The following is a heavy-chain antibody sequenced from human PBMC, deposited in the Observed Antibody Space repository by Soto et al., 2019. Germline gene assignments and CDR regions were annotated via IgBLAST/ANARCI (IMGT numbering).Heavy chain of an antibody. CDR1: GFTFSNYG. V-gene: IGHV3-30*18. D-gene: IGHD3-3*01. CDR2: ISDDGSNK. CDR3: TKRRNVLRFLEWSSGMEV. Sequence: PGGSLRLSCAASGFTFSNYGMHWVRQAPGKGLEWVAFISDDGSNKYCADSMKGRFTMSRDNSKSTLYLQMNSLRVEDTAVYYCTKRRNVLRFLEWSSGMEVWGQGTTVTVSS. J-gene: IGHJ6*02.